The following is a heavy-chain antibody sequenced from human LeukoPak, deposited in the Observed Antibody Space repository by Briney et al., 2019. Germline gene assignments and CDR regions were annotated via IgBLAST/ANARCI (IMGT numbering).Heavy chain of an antibody. CDR2: IYYSGST. V-gene: IGHV4-39*01. D-gene: IGHD3-10*01. J-gene: IGHJ4*02. CDR1: GGSISSSSYY. Sequence: SETLSLTCTVSGGSISSSSYYWGWIRQPPGKGLEWIGSIYYSGSTYYNPSLKSRVTISVDTSKNQFSLKLSSVTAADTAVYYCVRPSRSGSYYSAPFDYWGQGTLVTVSS. CDR3: VRPSRSGSYYSAPFDY.